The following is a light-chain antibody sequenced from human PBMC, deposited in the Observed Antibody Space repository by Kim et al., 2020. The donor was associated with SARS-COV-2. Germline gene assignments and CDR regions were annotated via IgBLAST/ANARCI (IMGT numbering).Light chain of an antibody. CDR2: AAS. J-gene: IGKJ1*01. CDR3: QQYSGSAK. V-gene: IGKV3-20*01. Sequence: LSPGERATLSCRASQSVSTNYLAWYQHKPGQAPRLLIYAASRRATGIPDRFSGSGSGTDFTLTMSRLEPEDFALYYCQQYSGSAKFGQGTKVDIK. CDR1: QSVSTNY.